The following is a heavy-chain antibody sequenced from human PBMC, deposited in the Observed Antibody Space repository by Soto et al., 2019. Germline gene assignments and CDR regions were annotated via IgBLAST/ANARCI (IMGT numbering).Heavy chain of an antibody. CDR2: INTDGSRT. V-gene: IGHV3-74*01. Sequence: EMQLVESGGGLGQPGGSLRLSCVASGFIFSDYWMHWVRQAPGKGLAWVSRINTDGSRTSYADSVKGRFTISRDNAKNTVYLQMNSLRAEDRAVYFCARVQSGSYDWFDPWGQGTLVTVSS. D-gene: IGHD3-10*01. CDR3: ARVQSGSYDWFDP. J-gene: IGHJ5*02. CDR1: GFIFSDYW.